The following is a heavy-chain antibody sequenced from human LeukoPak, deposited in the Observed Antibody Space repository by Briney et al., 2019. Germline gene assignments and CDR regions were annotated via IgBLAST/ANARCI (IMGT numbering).Heavy chain of an antibody. J-gene: IGHJ4*02. V-gene: IGHV3-48*01. CDR1: GFTFSSYS. CDR2: ISSSSSTI. Sequence: GGSLRLSCAASGFTFSSYSMNWVRQAPGKGLEWVSYISSSSSTIYYADSVKGRFTISRDNAKNSLYLQMNSLRAEDTAVYYCAREGPGGSYSGWGQGTLVTVSS. D-gene: IGHD1-26*01. CDR3: AREGPGGSYSG.